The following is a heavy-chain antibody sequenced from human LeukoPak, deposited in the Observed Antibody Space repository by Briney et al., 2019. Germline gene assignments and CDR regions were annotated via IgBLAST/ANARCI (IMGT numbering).Heavy chain of an antibody. J-gene: IGHJ4*02. CDR1: GGSFSGYY. Sequence: KPSETLSLTCAVYGGSFSGYYWSWIRQPPGKGLEWIGEINHSGSTNYNPSLKSRVTISVDTSKNQLSLKLSSVTAADTAVYYCARNYYDSSGYQNHDYWGQGTLVTVSS. CDR2: INHSGST. CDR3: ARNYYDSSGYQNHDY. D-gene: IGHD3-22*01. V-gene: IGHV4-34*01.